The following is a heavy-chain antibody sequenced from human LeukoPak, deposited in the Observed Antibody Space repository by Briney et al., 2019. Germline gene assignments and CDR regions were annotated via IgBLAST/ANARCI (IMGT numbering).Heavy chain of an antibody. CDR2: ISGSGGST. CDR1: GFTFSSYA. V-gene: IGHV3-23*01. J-gene: IGHJ3*02. Sequence: PGGSLRLSCAASGFTFSSYAMSWVRQAPGKGLEWVSAISGSGGSTYYADSVKGRFIISRDNSKNTLYLQMNSLRAEDTAVYYCAKVGRQWLAYDAFDIWGQGTMVTVSS. D-gene: IGHD6-19*01. CDR3: AKVGRQWLAYDAFDI.